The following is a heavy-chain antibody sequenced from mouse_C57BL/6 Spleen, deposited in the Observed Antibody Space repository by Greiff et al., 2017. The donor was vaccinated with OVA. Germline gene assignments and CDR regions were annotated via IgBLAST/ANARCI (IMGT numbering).Heavy chain of an antibody. CDR3: ARTTTVVAEGDY. CDR2: IHPNSGST. V-gene: IGHV1-64*01. CDR1: GYTFTSYW. Sequence: QVQLQQPGAELVKPGASVKLSCKASGYTFTSYWMHWVKQRPGQGLEWIGMIHPNSGSTNYNEKFKSKATLTVDKSSSTAYMQLSSLTSEDSAVYYCARTTTVVAEGDYWGQGTTLTVSS. J-gene: IGHJ2*01. D-gene: IGHD1-1*01.